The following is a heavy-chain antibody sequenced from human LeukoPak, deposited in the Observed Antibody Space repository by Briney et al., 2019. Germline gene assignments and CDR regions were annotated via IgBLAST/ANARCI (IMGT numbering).Heavy chain of an antibody. CDR3: ATAGYCSTTSCYAIDY. V-gene: IGHV1-24*01. D-gene: IGHD2-2*01. J-gene: IGHJ4*02. CDR1: GYTLTELS. CDR2: FDSEDGET. Sequence: GASVKVSCKVSGYTLTELSMYWVRQAPGKGLEWMGGFDSEDGETIYAQKFQGRVTMTEDTSTDTAYMELSSLRSEDTAVYYCATAGYCSTTSCYAIDYWGQGTLVTVSS.